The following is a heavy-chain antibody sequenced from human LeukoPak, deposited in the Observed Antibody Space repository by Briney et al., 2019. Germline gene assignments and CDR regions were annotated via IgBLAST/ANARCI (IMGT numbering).Heavy chain of an antibody. CDR1: GYTFTGYY. Sequence: ASVKVSCKASGYTFTGYYMHWVRQAPGQGLEWMGWINPNSGGTDYAQKFQGRVTMTRDTSISTAYMEVSRMRSDDTAVYYCAREQHPGYSSGWWWFDPWGQGTLVTVSS. D-gene: IGHD6-19*01. J-gene: IGHJ5*02. CDR2: INPNSGGT. CDR3: AREQHPGYSSGWWWFDP. V-gene: IGHV1-2*02.